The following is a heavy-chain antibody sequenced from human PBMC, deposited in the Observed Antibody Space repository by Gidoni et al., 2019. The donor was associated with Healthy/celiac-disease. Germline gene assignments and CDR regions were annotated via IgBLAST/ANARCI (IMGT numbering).Heavy chain of an antibody. J-gene: IGHJ6*02. Sequence: EVQLVETGGGLIQPGGSLRLSCAASGFTVSSNYMSWVRQAPGKGLEWVSVIYSGGSTYYADSVKGRFTISRDNSKNTLYLQMNSLRAEDTAVYYCARDSDFHYYGMDVWGQGTTVTVSS. CDR1: GFTVSSNY. D-gene: IGHD2-21*02. CDR3: ARDSDFHYYGMDV. V-gene: IGHV3-53*02. CDR2: IYSGGST.